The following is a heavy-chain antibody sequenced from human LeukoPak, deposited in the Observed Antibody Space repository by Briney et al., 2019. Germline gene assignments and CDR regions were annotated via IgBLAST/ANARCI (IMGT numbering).Heavy chain of an antibody. V-gene: IGHV3-23*01. Sequence: GGSLRLSCAASGFTFSSYAMAWVRQAPGKGLEWVSAISGSRNNTYYADSVKGRFTISRDNSKNTLYLQMNSLRAEDTAVYYCAKTRRDGYNWHAFDIWGQGTMVTVSS. CDR1: GFTFSSYA. J-gene: IGHJ3*02. CDR2: ISGSRNNT. CDR3: AKTRRDGYNWHAFDI. D-gene: IGHD5-24*01.